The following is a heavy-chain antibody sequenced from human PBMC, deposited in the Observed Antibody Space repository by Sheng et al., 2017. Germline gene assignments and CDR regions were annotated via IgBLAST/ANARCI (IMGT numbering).Heavy chain of an antibody. CDR1: GYTFTSYG. D-gene: IGHD2-2*01. J-gene: IGHJ4*01. Sequence: VQLVQSGAEVKKAGASVKVSCKASGYTFTSYGITWVRQAPGQGLEWVGFINGDTGNTKYAQKFQDRVTMTIDTFTSTGYMELRSLRSDDTAVYFCARDWGEQKVLADYWGRGTPWSTVSS. V-gene: IGHV1-18*01. CDR2: INGDTGNT. CDR3: ARDWGEQKVLADY.